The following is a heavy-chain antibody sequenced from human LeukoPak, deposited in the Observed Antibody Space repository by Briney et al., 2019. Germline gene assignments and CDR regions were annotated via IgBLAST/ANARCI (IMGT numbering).Heavy chain of an antibody. V-gene: IGHV3-66*01. D-gene: IGHD3-22*01. CDR1: GFTVSSNY. J-gene: IGHJ4*02. Sequence: GGSLRLSCAASGFTVSSNYMSWVRQAPGKGLEWVSVIYSGGSTYYADSVKGRFTISRDNSKNTLYLQMNSLRAEDTAVYYCARDLRVNPYDSSGPSDYWGQGTLVTVSS. CDR2: IYSGGST. CDR3: ARDLRVNPYDSSGPSDY.